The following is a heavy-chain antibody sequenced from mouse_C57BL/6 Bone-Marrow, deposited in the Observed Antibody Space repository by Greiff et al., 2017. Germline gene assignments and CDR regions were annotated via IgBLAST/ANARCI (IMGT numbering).Heavy chain of an antibody. V-gene: IGHV5-17*01. D-gene: IGHD2-3*01. CDR2: ISSGSSTI. CDR3: AKNNDGYYGSWFAY. Sequence: EVNVVESGGGLVKPGGSLKLSCAASGFTFSDYGMHWVRQAPEKGLEWVAYISSGSSTIYYADTVKGRFTISRDNAKNTLFLQMTSLRSEDTAMYYCAKNNDGYYGSWFAYWGQGTLVTVSA. J-gene: IGHJ3*01. CDR1: GFTFSDYG.